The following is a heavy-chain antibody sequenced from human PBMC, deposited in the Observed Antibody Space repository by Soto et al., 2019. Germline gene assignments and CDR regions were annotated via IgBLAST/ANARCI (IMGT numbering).Heavy chain of an antibody. CDR1: GFTFRTYT. CDR2: IRGFSPYT. V-gene: IGHV3-21*01. J-gene: IGHJ6*02. CDR3: ARDRGYDAHDYYYNAMDV. Sequence: GGSLRLSCISSGFTFRTYTMNWVRQAPGKGLEWVSGIRGFSPYTFYAESVKGRFTISRDNAKNSLYLQMNSLRAEDTAVYYCARDRGYDAHDYYYNAMDVWGQGTKVTVYS. D-gene: IGHD2-15*01.